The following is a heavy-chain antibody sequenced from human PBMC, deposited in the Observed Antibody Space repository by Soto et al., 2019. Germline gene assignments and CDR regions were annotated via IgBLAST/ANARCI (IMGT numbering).Heavy chain of an antibody. D-gene: IGHD3-10*01. CDR2: IYYSGST. J-gene: IGHJ4*02. V-gene: IGHV4-59*01. CDR1: GGSISSYY. Sequence: SETLSLTCTVSGGSISSYYWSWIRQPPGKGLEWIGYIYYSGSTNYNPSLKSRVTISVDTSKNQFSLKLSSVTAADTAVYYCATALVRFGELLFDYWGQGTLVTSPQ. CDR3: ATALVRFGELLFDY.